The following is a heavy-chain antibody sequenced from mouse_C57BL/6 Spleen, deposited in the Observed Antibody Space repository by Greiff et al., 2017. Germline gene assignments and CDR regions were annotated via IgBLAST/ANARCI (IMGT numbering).Heavy chain of an antibody. J-gene: IGHJ1*03. Sequence: QVHVKQPGAELVRPGSSVKLSCKASGYTFTSYWMHWVKQRPIQGLEWIGNIDPSDSETHYNQKFKDKATLTVDKSSSTAYMQLSSLTSEDSAVYYCARLFYGYFDVWGTGTTVTVSS. CDR2: IDPSDSET. CDR1: GYTFTSYW. CDR3: ARLFYGYFDV. V-gene: IGHV1-52*01.